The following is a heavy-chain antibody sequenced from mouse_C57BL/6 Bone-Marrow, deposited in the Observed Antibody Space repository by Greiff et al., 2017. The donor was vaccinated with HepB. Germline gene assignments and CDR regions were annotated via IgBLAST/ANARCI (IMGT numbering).Heavy chain of an antibody. J-gene: IGHJ4*01. V-gene: IGHV1-50*01. CDR1: VYTFPRYW. CDR2: IDPYVFYT. CDR3: ARDVDYDAMDY. Sequence: HVPLHQPVAELVKPGASFTLSCHSSVYTFPRYWMPLVIHRPGQCLEWIGEIDPYVFYTNYNQKFKVKATLTVDTSSSPAYMQLSSLTSEDSAVYYCARDVDYDAMDYLGQGTSVTVSS.